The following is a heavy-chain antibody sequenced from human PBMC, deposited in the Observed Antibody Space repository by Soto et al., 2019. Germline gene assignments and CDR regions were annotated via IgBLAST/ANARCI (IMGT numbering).Heavy chain of an antibody. CDR3: ARAIVAHDAFDI. Sequence: GGSLRLSCAASGFTFSSYGMHWVRQAPGKGLELVAVIWYDGSNKYYADSVKGRFTISRDNSKNTLYLQMNSLRAEDTAVYYCARAIVAHDAFDIWGQGTMVTV. CDR1: GFTFSSYG. CDR2: IWYDGSNK. J-gene: IGHJ3*02. V-gene: IGHV3-33*01. D-gene: IGHD5-12*01.